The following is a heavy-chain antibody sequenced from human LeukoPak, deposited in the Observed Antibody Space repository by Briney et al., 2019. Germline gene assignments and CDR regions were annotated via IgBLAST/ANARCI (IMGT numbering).Heavy chain of an antibody. CDR3: ARVKMVRGVIITRWFDP. J-gene: IGHJ5*02. CDR1: GGSFSGYY. V-gene: IGHV4-34*01. Sequence: SETLSLTCAVYGGSFSGYYWSWIRQPPGRGLEWIGEINHSGSTNYNPSLKSRVTISVDTSKNQFSLKLSSVTAADTAVYYCARVKMVRGVIITRWFDPWGQGTLVTVSS. CDR2: INHSGST. D-gene: IGHD3-10*01.